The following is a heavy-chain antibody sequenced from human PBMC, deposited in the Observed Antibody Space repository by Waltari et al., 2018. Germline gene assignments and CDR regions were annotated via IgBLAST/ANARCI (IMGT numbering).Heavy chain of an antibody. CDR2: ISGSGNT. CDR1: GGSISCGNQF. V-gene: IGHV4-39*01. J-gene: IGHJ5*01. D-gene: IGHD2-2*01. Sequence: QLQLQESGPGLVKPSETLSLTCTFSGGSISCGNQFWAWIRPPPGEGLEGIGSISGSGNTKYNPSLRSRVTISVDTSKNQFSLKLSSVTAADTAVYFCARHADRGPAICGFDSWGQGTLVTVSS. CDR3: ARHADRGPAICGFDS.